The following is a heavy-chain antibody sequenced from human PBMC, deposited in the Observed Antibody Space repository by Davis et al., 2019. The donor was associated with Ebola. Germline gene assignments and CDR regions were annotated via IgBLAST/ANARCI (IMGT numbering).Heavy chain of an antibody. D-gene: IGHD2-2*01. CDR3: SRALPSTDIVVVPDAYYYYYMDV. CDR2: ISAYNGNT. Sequence: ASVNVSCKASGYTFTSYGISWVRQAPGQGLEWMGWISAYNGNTNYAQKLQGRVTMTTDTSSSTAYMELRSLRSDDTAVYYCSRALPSTDIVVVPDAYYYYYMDVWGKGTAVIVSS. V-gene: IGHV1-18*01. CDR1: GYTFTSYG. J-gene: IGHJ6*03.